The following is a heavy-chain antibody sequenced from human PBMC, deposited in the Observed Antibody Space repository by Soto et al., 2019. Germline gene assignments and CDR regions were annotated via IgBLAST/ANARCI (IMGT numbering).Heavy chain of an antibody. CDR1: GFTFSSYA. CDR3: AKDTRLWFGELLNDAFDI. CDR2: ISGSGGST. Sequence: GGSLRLSCAASGFTFSSYAMSWVRQAPGKGLEWVSAISGSGGSTYYADSVKGRFTISRDNSKNTLYLQMNSLRAEDTAVYYCAKDTRLWFGELLNDAFDIWGQGTMVTVSS. V-gene: IGHV3-23*01. D-gene: IGHD3-10*01. J-gene: IGHJ3*02.